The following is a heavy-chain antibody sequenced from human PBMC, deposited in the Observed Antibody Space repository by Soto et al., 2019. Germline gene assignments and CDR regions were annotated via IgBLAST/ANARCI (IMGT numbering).Heavy chain of an antibody. CDR3: AREVVAAHYYYYGMDV. V-gene: IGHV4-30-4*01. D-gene: IGHD2-2*01. J-gene: IGHJ6*02. CDR1: GGSISSGDYY. CDR2: IYYSGST. Sequence: QVQLQESGPGLVKPSQTLSLTCTVSGGSISSGDYYWSWIRQPPGTGLEWIGYIYYSGSTYHNPSLKSRVTISVDTSKNQFSLKLSSVTAADTAVYYCAREVVAAHYYYYGMDVWGQGPTVTVSS.